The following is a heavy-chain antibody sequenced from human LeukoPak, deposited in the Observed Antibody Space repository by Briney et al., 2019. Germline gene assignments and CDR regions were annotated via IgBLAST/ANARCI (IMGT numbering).Heavy chain of an antibody. CDR2: INHSGST. CDR1: GGSFSGYY. Sequence: SETLSLTCAVYGGSFSGYYWSWIRQPPGKGLEWIGGINHSGSTNYNPSLKSRVTISVDTSKNQFSLKLSSVTAADTAVYYCARGAVYGGNSFYFDYWGQGTLVTVSS. J-gene: IGHJ4*02. V-gene: IGHV4-34*01. CDR3: ARGAVYGGNSFYFDY. D-gene: IGHD4-23*01.